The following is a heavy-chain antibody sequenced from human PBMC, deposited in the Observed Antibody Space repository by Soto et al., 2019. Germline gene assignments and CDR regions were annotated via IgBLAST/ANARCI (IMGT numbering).Heavy chain of an antibody. D-gene: IGHD3-22*01. Sequence: EVQLLESGGGLVQPGGSLRLSCAASGFTFSSYAMSWVRQAPGKGLEWVSAISGSGGSTYYADSVKGRFTISRDNSKNTLDLQMNSLRAEDTAVYYCAKDRVIVVVIECDYWGQGTLVTVSS. V-gene: IGHV3-23*01. CDR2: ISGSGGST. J-gene: IGHJ4*02. CDR1: GFTFSSYA. CDR3: AKDRVIVVVIECDY.